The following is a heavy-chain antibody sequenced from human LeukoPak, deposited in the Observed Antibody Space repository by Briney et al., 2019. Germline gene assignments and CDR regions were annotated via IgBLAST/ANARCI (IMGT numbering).Heavy chain of an antibody. Sequence: GGSLRLSCAASEFTFSSYEMNWVRQAPGKGLEWISFISSRGSSIYYADSVKGRFTISRDNAKNSPYLQMNSLRAEDTAVYYCARDSGSYRGFDYWGQGTPVTVSS. V-gene: IGHV3-48*03. D-gene: IGHD1-26*01. J-gene: IGHJ4*02. CDR3: ARDSGSYRGFDY. CDR2: ISSRGSSI. CDR1: EFTFSSYE.